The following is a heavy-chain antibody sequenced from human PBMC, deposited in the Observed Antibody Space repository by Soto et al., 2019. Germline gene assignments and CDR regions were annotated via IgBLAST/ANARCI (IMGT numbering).Heavy chain of an antibody. D-gene: IGHD1-1*01. J-gene: IGHJ5*02. V-gene: IGHV4-31*03. CDR3: ARLRRDGRGFQDL. CDR1: GGSISRPGYY. Sequence: QMQLQESGPGLVKPSQTLSLICSVSGGSISRPGYYWAWIRQHPARGLEWIGSISYSGNSNHNPLLQSRLILSVDTSQNCFSLGLNSVTAADTAVYYCARLRRDGRGFQDLWGPGARVTVSS. CDR2: ISYSGNS.